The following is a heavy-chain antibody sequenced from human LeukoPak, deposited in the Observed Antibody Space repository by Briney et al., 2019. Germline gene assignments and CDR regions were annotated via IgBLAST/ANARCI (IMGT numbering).Heavy chain of an antibody. CDR1: GDSVSSDSAA. CDR2: TYYRSKWYN. J-gene: IGHJ6*03. CDR3: ARAELRFLEWAHYYYYYYMDV. V-gene: IGHV6-1*01. D-gene: IGHD3-3*01. Sequence: SQTLSLTCAISGDSVSSDSAAWNWIRQSPSRGLEWLGRTYYRSKWYNDYAVSVKSRITINPDTSKNQFSLQLNSVTPEDTAVYYCARAELRFLEWAHYYYYYYMDVWGKGTTVTVSS.